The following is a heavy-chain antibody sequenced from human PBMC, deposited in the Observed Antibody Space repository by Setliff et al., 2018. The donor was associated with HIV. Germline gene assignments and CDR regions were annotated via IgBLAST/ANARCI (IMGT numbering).Heavy chain of an antibody. D-gene: IGHD1-1*01. Sequence: SETLSLTCSVSGGSINNDIYFWTWIRQHPGKGLEWIGYIYCSGNTDYHPSLKSRFTISVDTSKNQFSLRLTSVTATDTARYFCARSGRTSPYWFDYWGQGIPVTVSS. CDR2: IYCSGNT. J-gene: IGHJ4*02. CDR3: ARSGRTSPYWFDY. CDR1: GGSINNDIYF. V-gene: IGHV4-31*03.